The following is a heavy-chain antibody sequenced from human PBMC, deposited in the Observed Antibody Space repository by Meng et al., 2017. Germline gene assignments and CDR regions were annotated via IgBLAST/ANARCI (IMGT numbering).Heavy chain of an antibody. CDR3: ARDVAGRGGY. Sequence: EVKRVGSGGGLVQPGGSLRLSCAASGFTFSSYWMHWVRQTPGKGLVWVSRINTDGTTTTYADSVKGRFTISRDNAKNTLYLQMNSLRGEDTAVYYCARDVAGRGGYWGQGTLVTVSS. J-gene: IGHJ4*02. CDR1: GFTFSSYW. V-gene: IGHV3-74*01. D-gene: IGHD1-26*01. CDR2: INTDGTTT.